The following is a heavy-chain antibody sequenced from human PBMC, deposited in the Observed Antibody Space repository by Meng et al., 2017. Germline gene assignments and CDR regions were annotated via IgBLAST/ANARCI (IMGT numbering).Heavy chain of an antibody. Sequence: QVQLPQGGSGSLKPSQVRSLTCACYGGSFSGYYCSWIRQPQGKGLEWIWEIYHSGSTNYNPSLKSRVTISVDTSKNQFSLKLSSVTAADTAAYSCARVSDPVLVEFDYWGQGTLVTVSS. V-gene: IGHV4-34*01. CDR3: ARVSDPVLVEFDY. J-gene: IGHJ4*02. CDR2: IYHSGST. CDR1: GGSFSGYY. D-gene: IGHD6-6*01.